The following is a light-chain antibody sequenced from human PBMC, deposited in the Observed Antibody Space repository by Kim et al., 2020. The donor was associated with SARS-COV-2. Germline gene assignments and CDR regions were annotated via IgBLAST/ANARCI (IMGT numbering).Light chain of an antibody. V-gene: IGLV3-19*01. CDR2: GKN. CDR3: NSRDSNDNVV. Sequence: ALGKTVRITCKGDSLRSYYATWYQQKPGQAPILVIYGKNNRPSGIPDRFSGSSSGNTASLTITGAQAEDEADYYCNSRDSNDNVVFGGGTSLTVL. CDR1: SLRSYY. J-gene: IGLJ2*01.